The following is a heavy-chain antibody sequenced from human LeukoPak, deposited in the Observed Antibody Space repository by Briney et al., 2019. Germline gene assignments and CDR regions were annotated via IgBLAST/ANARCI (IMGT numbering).Heavy chain of an antibody. CDR3: ARGTVTTLFDY. V-gene: IGHV4-4*07. CDR1: GGSISYYY. D-gene: IGHD4-17*01. J-gene: IGHJ4*02. CDR2: LYTSGST. Sequence: PSETLSLTCFVSGGSISYYYWSWIRQPAAKGLEWIGRLYTSGSTGYNPSLKSRVTMSVDTSKNQFSLKLRSVTAADTAVYYCARGTVTTLFDYWGQGTLVTVSS.